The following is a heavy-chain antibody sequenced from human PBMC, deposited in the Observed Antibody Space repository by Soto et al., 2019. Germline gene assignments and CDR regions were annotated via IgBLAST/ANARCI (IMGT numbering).Heavy chain of an antibody. D-gene: IGHD3-22*01. Sequence: QVQLVQSGAEVKKHGSSVKVSCKASGGTFSIYAISWVRQAPGQGLEWMGWIIPICGTANYAQKFPGRVTINADESTSTADMELGCVTSADTAVYFSARGYQDRSGLGGWFDPYGGGTLVTV. CDR3: ARGYQDRSGLGGWFDP. V-gene: IGHV1-69*01. J-gene: IGHJ5*02. CDR1: GGTFSIYA. CDR2: IIPICGTA.